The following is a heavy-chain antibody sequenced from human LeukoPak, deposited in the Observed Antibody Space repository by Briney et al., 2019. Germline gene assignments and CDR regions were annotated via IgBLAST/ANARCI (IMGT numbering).Heavy chain of an antibody. CDR3: ARVGRVATGGFDP. V-gene: IGHV4-31*03. D-gene: IGHD2-21*02. Sequence: SETLSLTCTVSGGSISSGGYYWSWIRQHPGKGLEWIGYIYYSGSTYYNPSLKSRVTISVDTSKNQFSLKLSSVTAADTAVYYCARVGRVATGGFDPWGQGTLVTVSS. CDR1: GGSISSGGYY. CDR2: IYYSGST. J-gene: IGHJ5*02.